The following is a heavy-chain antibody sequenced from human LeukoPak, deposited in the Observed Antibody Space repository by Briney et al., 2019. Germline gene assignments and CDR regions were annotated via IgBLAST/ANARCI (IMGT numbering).Heavy chain of an antibody. Sequence: ASVKVSCKASGYTFTGYYMHWVRQAPGQGLEWMGWINPDSGGTNYAQKFQGRVTMTRDTSISTVYMELSSLRSEDTAVYYCAREKRTDDYDSSGYYGDYWGQGTLVTVSS. CDR3: AREKRTDDYDSSGYYGDY. D-gene: IGHD3-22*01. CDR2: INPDSGGT. J-gene: IGHJ4*02. V-gene: IGHV1-2*02. CDR1: GYTFTGYY.